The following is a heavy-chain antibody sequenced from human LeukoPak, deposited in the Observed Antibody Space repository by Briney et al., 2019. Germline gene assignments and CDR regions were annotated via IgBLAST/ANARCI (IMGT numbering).Heavy chain of an antibody. CDR1: GILVRPPW. CDR3: AKEGDQFRGYLDA. Sequence: PGKSLKLFCTTAGILVRPPWKQGVPPASSRGPEGVSMIWHDGSVEEYADSVKGRFTISRDNSQNTLYLQMNSLRDDDTAVYYCAKEGDQFRGYLDAWGKGTTVTVSS. CDR2: IWHDGSVE. V-gene: IGHV3-33*06. D-gene: IGHD3-16*01. J-gene: IGHJ6*03.